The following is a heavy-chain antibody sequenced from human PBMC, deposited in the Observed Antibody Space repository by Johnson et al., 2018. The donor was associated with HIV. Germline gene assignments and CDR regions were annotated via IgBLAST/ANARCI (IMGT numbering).Heavy chain of an antibody. CDR1: GFTFSNAW. V-gene: IGHV3-23*04. CDR2: ISGDDGDT. Sequence: VQLVESGGGLVQPGGSLRLSCAASGFTFSNAWMSWVRQAPGKGLEWICAISGDDGDTFYADSVQGLFTISRDNSKNSLYLQMNSLTAEDTALYHCAKDRGTGIARDAFDMWGLGTMVTVSS. D-gene: IGHD6-13*01. CDR3: AKDRGTGIARDAFDM. J-gene: IGHJ3*02.